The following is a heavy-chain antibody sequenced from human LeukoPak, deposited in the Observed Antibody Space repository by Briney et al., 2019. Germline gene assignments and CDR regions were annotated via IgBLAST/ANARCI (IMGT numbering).Heavy chain of an antibody. CDR3: TRHPDEYYYYYMDV. Sequence: GGSLRLSCAASGFTFSSYAMNWVRQAPGKGLEWVSAISGSGVSTYYADSVKGRFTISRDDSKNTAYLQMNTLKTEDTAVYYCTRHPDEYYYYYMDVWGKGTTVTIAS. CDR2: ISGSGVST. J-gene: IGHJ6*03. CDR1: GFTFSSYA. V-gene: IGHV3-23*01.